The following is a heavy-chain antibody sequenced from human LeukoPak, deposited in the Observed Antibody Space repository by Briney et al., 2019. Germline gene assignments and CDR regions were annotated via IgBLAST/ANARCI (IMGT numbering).Heavy chain of an antibody. CDR3: ATNSRTPFGVVTYYFDY. Sequence: GESLKISCKGSGYSFTSYWIGWVRQMPGKGLEWMGIIYPGDSDTRCSPSFQGQVTISADKSISTAYLQWSSLKASDTAMYYCATNSRTPFGVVTYYFDYWGQGTLVTVSS. D-gene: IGHD3-3*01. CDR1: GYSFTSYW. J-gene: IGHJ4*02. V-gene: IGHV5-51*01. CDR2: IYPGDSDT.